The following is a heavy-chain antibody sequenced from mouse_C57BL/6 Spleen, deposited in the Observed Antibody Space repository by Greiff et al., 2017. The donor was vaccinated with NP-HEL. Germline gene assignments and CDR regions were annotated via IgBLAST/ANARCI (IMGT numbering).Heavy chain of an antibody. V-gene: IGHV5-17*01. J-gene: IGHJ3*01. CDR3: ARRLDAY. CDR2: ISSGSSTI. CDR1: GFTFSDYG. D-gene: IGHD2-4*01. Sequence: EVKLVESGGGLVKPGGSLKLSCAASGFTFSDYGMHWVRQAPEKGLVWVAYISSGSSTIYYAATVKGRFTISRDTAKNTLFLQMTRLRSEDTAMYYCARRLDAYWGQGTLVTVSA.